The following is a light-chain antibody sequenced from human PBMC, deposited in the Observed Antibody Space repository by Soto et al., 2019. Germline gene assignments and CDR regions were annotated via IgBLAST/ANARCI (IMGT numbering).Light chain of an antibody. CDR3: QQYGSSPPWT. CDR2: GAS. Sequence: EIVLTQYPGTLSLSPGERATLSCRASQSFSSNSLGWYQQKPGQAPRLLIYGASSRATGIPDRFSGSGSGTDFTLTISRLEPEDFAVYYCQQYGSSPPWTFGQGTKVDIK. J-gene: IGKJ1*01. CDR1: QSFSSNS. V-gene: IGKV3-20*01.